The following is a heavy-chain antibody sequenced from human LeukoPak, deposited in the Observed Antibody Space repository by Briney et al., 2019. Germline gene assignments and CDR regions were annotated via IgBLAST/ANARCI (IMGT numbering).Heavy chain of an antibody. CDR1: GLPFSSYS. CDR3: AREDVGSSGSYRLIDY. Sequence: GGPLRLSCTASGLPFSSYSMDWARRPPGKGRGWLSSISSSSNYIYYADSLKGRFTISRDNAKNSLSLQMNSLRAEDTAVYYCAREDVGSSGSYRLIDYWGQGSLVTVSS. J-gene: IGHJ4*02. V-gene: IGHV3-21*01. CDR2: ISSSSNYI. D-gene: IGHD6-19*01.